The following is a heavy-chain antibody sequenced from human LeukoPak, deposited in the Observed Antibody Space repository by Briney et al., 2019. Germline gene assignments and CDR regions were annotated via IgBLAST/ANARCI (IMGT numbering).Heavy chain of an antibody. J-gene: IGHJ4*02. Sequence: PGGSLRLSCAASGFTFSSYWMSWVRQAPGKGLEWVANIKQDGSEKYYVDSVKGRFTISRDNAKNSLYLQMNSLRAEDTAVYYCARDIPVLLWFGEPSSDYFDYWGQGTLVTVSS. D-gene: IGHD3-10*01. V-gene: IGHV3-7*01. CDR3: ARDIPVLLWFGEPSSDYFDY. CDR2: IKQDGSEK. CDR1: GFTFSSYW.